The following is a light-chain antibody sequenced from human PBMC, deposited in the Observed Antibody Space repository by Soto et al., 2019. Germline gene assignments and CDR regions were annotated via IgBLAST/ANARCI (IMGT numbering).Light chain of an antibody. Sequence: DIVMTQSPDSLAVSLGERATINCKSSQSVLYSSNNKNYLAWYQQKSGLPPKLLIYWASARESGVPDRFSGSGSGTDFTLTISSLQAEDVAVYYCQQYYSTPFAFGPGTKVDIK. CDR3: QQYYSTPFA. CDR2: WAS. J-gene: IGKJ3*01. CDR1: QSVLYSSNNKNY. V-gene: IGKV4-1*01.